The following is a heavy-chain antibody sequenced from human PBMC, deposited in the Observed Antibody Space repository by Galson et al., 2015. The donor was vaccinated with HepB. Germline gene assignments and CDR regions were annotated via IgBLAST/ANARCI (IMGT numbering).Heavy chain of an antibody. CDR2: ISDDGSNK. V-gene: IGHV3-30*18. CDR1: GFNFRYYG. D-gene: IGHD4/OR15-4a*01. J-gene: IGHJ6*02. Sequence: SLRLSCAASGFNFRYYGMHWVRQAPGKGLEWLAFISDDGSNKFYGDCVKGRFTVSRDNSKNTLYLQMNSLQADDTAVYLCSKDAVADYHQYGMDIWGQGSTVTVSS. CDR3: SKDAVADYHQYGMDI.